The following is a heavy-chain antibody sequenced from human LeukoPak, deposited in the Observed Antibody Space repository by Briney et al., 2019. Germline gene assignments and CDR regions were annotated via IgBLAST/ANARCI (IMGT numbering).Heavy chain of an antibody. J-gene: IGHJ4*02. D-gene: IGHD5-12*01. CDR2: MYSGGGA. V-gene: IGHV3-66*01. CDR1: GFIVTNEY. Sequence: GGSLRLSCAASGFIVTNEYMSWVRQAPGKGLEWVSVMYSGGGADYADSVKDRFIISRDTAKNTLYLQMNALRPEDTAVYYCAKNDGYNYWYFDYWGQGTLVTVSS. CDR3: AKNDGYNYWYFDY.